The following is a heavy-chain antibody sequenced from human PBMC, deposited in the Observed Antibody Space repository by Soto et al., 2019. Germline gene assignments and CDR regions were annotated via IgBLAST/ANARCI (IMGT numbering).Heavy chain of an antibody. CDR2: FDPEDGET. CDR3: ATAPHGTGTIGFLMVPVDY. Sequence: ASVKVSCKVSGYTLTELSMHWVRQAPGKGLEWMGGFDPEDGETIYAQKFQGRVTMTEDTSTDTAYMELSSLRSEDTAVYYCATAPHGTGTIGFLMVPVDYWGQGTPVTVSS. J-gene: IGHJ4*02. D-gene: IGHD1-7*01. CDR1: GYTLTELS. V-gene: IGHV1-24*01.